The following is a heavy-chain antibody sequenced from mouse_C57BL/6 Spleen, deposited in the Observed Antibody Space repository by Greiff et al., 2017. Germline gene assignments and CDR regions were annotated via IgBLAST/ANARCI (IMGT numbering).Heavy chain of an antibody. CDR1: GYSFTDYN. CDR3: ARSGLPAWFAY. D-gene: IGHD3-2*02. CDR2: INPNYGTT. Sequence: VQLQQSGPELVKPGASVKISCKASGYSFTDYNMKWVKQSNGTSLEWIGVINPNYGTTSYNQNFKGKVTLTVDQSSSTAYMQLNSLTSEDSAVYYCARSGLPAWFAYWGQGTLVTVSA. J-gene: IGHJ3*01. V-gene: IGHV1-39*01.